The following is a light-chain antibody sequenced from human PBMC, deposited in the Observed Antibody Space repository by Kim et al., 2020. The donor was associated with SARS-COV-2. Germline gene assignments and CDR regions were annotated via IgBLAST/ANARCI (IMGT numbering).Light chain of an antibody. CDR3: QQYGSSPPGTVYT. J-gene: IGKJ2*01. CDR2: GAS. Sequence: ACATLSCWASQGVSRRSLAWYQHNPGQAPRLLFCGASSRATGIPARFSCSGSGPDFPLTISRLEPEDFAVYYCQQYGSSPPGTVYTFGQGTKLEI. V-gene: IGKV3-20*01. CDR1: QGVSRRS.